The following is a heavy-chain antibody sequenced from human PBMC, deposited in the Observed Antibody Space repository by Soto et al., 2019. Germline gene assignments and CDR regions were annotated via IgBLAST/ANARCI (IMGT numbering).Heavy chain of an antibody. Sequence: GGSLRLSCAASGFTFSSYGMHWVRQAPGKGLEWVAVISYDGSNKYYADSVKGRFTISRDNSKNTLYLQMNSLRAEDTAVYYCAKSPQWVAKGGMDVWGQGTTVTVSS. V-gene: IGHV3-30*18. D-gene: IGHD1-26*01. CDR3: AKSPQWVAKGGMDV. J-gene: IGHJ6*02. CDR1: GFTFSSYG. CDR2: ISYDGSNK.